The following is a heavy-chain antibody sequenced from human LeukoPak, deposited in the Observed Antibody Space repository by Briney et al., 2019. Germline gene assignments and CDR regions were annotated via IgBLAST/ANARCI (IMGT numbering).Heavy chain of an antibody. CDR1: GFTFSSYA. D-gene: IGHD6-13*01. V-gene: IGHV3-23*01. CDR2: ISGSGGST. CDR3: AKYGSSWDDAFDI. J-gene: IGHJ3*02. Sequence: GGSLRLSCAASGFTFSSYAMSWVRHAPGKGLEWVSAISGSGGSTYYADSVKGRFTISRDNSKNTLYLQRNSLRAEDTAVYYCAKYGSSWDDAFDIWGQGTMVTVSS.